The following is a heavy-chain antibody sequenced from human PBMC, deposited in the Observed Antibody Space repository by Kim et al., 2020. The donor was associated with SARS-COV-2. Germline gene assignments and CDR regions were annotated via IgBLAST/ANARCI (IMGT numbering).Heavy chain of an antibody. D-gene: IGHD3-10*01. CDR1: GFTFSSYG. CDR3: AKDLIGYYYGSGSYYKGVDY. V-gene: IGHV3-30*18. Sequence: GGSLRLSCAASGFTFSSYGMHWVRQAPGKGLEWVAVISYDGSNKYYADSVKGRFTISRDNSKNTLYLQMNSLRAEDTAVYYCAKDLIGYYYGSGSYYKGVDYWGQGTLVTVSS. CDR2: ISYDGSNK. J-gene: IGHJ4*01.